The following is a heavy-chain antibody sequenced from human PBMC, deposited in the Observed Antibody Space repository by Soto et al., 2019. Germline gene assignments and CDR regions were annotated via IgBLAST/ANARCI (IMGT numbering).Heavy chain of an antibody. CDR1: GDSVSSNSAA. V-gene: IGHV6-1*01. D-gene: IGHD3-10*01. CDR2: TYYRSKWFD. CDR3: ARVHPGSDY. J-gene: IGHJ4*02. Sequence: SPALSLTCAISGDSVSSNSAAWNWIRQSPSRGLEWLGRTYYRSKWFDNYALSVKSRITINPATSKNQFSLQLNSVTPEDTAVYYCARVHPGSDYWDPGTMLSVSS.